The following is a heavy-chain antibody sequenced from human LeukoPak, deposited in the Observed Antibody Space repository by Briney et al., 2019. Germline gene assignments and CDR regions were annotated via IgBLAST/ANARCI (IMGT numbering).Heavy chain of an antibody. Sequence: GGSLRLSCAASGFSFSSHAVHWVRQGPGKGLEWVAVTSTDGSKTFYADSVKGRFTISRDNSKNMLYLQMNSLRAEDTAVYYCAKEKCSTILTGYCPFDYWGQETLVTVSS. J-gene: IGHJ4*02. V-gene: IGHV3-30*18. CDR2: TSTDGSKT. CDR1: GFSFSSHA. CDR3: AKEKCSTILTGYCPFDY. D-gene: IGHD3-9*01.